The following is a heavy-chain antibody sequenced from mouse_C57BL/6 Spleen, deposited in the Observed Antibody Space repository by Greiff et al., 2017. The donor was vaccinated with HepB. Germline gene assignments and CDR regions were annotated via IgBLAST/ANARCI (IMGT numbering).Heavy chain of an antibody. CDR3: AGWADWDGAY. D-gene: IGHD4-1*01. CDR1: GYAFSSYW. V-gene: IGHV1-80*01. CDR2: IYPGDGDT. J-gene: IGHJ3*01. Sequence: VQLQQSGAELVKPGASVKISCKASGYAFSSYWMNWVKQRPGKGLEWIGQIYPGDGDTNYNGKFTGKATLTADKSSSTAYMQLSSLTSADAAVYFCAGWADWDGAYWGQGTRVTVSA.